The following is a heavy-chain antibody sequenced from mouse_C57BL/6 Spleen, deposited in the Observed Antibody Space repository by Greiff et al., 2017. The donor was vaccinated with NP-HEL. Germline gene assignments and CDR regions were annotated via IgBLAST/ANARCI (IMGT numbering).Heavy chain of an antibody. D-gene: IGHD1-1*01. Sequence: VQLQQSGPGLVAPSQTLSITCTASGFSFTSYGVHWVRQPPGQGLEWLVVIWRDGSTTYKSAINSRLSISKDNSKSHVFITMSTAHTEDTALYSCARQGNTVVGAMDYWGQGTSVTVSS. V-gene: IGHV2-6-1*01. CDR2: IWRDGST. CDR3: ARQGNTVVGAMDY. CDR1: GFSFTSYG. J-gene: IGHJ4*01.